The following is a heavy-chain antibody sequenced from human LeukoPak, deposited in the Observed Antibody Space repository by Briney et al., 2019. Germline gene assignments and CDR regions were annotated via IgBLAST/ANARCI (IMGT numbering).Heavy chain of an antibody. V-gene: IGHV3-20*04. Sequence: GGSLRLSCAASGFTFDDYGMSWVRQAPGKGLEWVSGINWSGGRTGYADSVKGRLTISRDNAKNSLYLQMNSLRAEDTALYYCARDGGLYGMDVWGQGTTVTVPS. CDR2: INWSGGRT. CDR1: GFTFDDYG. D-gene: IGHD3-16*01. J-gene: IGHJ6*02. CDR3: ARDGGLYGMDV.